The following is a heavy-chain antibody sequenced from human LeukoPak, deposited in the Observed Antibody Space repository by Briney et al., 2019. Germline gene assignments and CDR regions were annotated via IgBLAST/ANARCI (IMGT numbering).Heavy chain of an antibody. Sequence: PGGSLRLSCEASGFTFSSYGMNWVRQAPGKGLEWVSYINTGSDSIYYADSVKGRFTISRDNAKNSLFLQMNSLRAEDTAVYYCARESRLEWASGSYYEKFFDYWGQGTLVTVSS. D-gene: IGHD1-26*01. V-gene: IGHV3-48*04. CDR3: ARESRLEWASGSYYEKFFDY. CDR1: GFTFSSYG. CDR2: INTGSDSI. J-gene: IGHJ4*02.